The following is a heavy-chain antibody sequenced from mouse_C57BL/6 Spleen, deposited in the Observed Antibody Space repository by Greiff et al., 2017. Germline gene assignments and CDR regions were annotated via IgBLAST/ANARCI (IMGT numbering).Heavy chain of an antibody. CDR3: ARREGGNYDYWYFDD. CDR2: IYWGDDK. J-gene: IGHJ1*03. CDR1: GFSLSTSGMG. V-gene: IGHV8-12*01. Sequence: QVTLKESGPGILQSSQTLSLTCSFSGFSLSTSGMGVIWLRPPSGNGLECLAPIYWGDDKRSNPFQESGHTISKDTTRNQVFLRITSVDTADTATYYCARREGGNYDYWYFDDWGTGTTVTVSS. D-gene: IGHD2-1*01.